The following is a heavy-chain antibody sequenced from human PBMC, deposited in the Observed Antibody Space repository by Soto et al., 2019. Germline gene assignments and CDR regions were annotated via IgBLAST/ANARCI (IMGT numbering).Heavy chain of an antibody. CDR3: ARERYSGSYFQD. D-gene: IGHD1-26*01. J-gene: IGHJ4*02. CDR1: GFTFSSYS. CDR2: ISSSSSYI. Sequence: GGSLRLSCAASGFTFSSYSMNWVRQAPVKGLEWVSSISSSSSYIYYADSVKGRFTISRDNAKNSLYLQMNSLRAEDTAVYYCARERYSGSYFQDWVQGTLVTVSS. V-gene: IGHV3-21*01.